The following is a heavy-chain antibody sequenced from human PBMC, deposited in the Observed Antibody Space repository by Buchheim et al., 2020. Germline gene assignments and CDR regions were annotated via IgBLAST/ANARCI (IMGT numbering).Heavy chain of an antibody. D-gene: IGHD6-6*01. Sequence: EVQLLESGGGLVQPGGSLRLSCAASGFTFSNYVMSWVRQAPGKGLEWVSTISDGGSNKDYADSVKGRFTISRDNSKNTLYLQLNSLRAEDTALYCCAKGGWYRSSSWFDPWGQGTL. CDR1: GFTFSNYV. J-gene: IGHJ5*02. V-gene: IGHV3-23*01. CDR2: ISDGGSNK. CDR3: AKGGWYRSSSWFDP.